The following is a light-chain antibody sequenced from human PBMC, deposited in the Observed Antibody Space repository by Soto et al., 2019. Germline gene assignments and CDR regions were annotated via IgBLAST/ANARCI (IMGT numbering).Light chain of an antibody. CDR1: QSVGSTY. V-gene: IGKV3-20*01. CDR3: QQKGNPPWT. CDR2: DTF. Sequence: ETVLTQSPGTLSLSPGERATLSCRASQSVGSTYLAWYQQKPGQAPRLLIYDTFNRATGIPYRFSGSGSGTDSTLTISRLEPEHFALCPCQQKGNPPWTFVQGTKLEIK. J-gene: IGKJ2*01.